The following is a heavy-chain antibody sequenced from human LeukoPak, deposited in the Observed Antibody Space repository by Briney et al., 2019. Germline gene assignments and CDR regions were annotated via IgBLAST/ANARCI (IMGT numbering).Heavy chain of an antibody. J-gene: IGHJ3*02. CDR3: ARDYRYDSGWSDAFDI. V-gene: IGHV1-8*03. CDR1: GYTFTSYD. D-gene: IGHD3-22*01. Sequence: GASVKVSCKASGYTFTSYDINWVRQATGQGLEWMGWMNPNSGNTGYAQKFQGRVTITRNTSISTAYMELSSLRSEDTAIYYCARDYRYDSGWSDAFDIWGQGTMVTVSS. CDR2: MNPNSGNT.